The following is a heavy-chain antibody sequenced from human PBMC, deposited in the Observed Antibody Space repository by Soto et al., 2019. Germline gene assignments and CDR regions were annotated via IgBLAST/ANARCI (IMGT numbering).Heavy chain of an antibody. CDR1: GYTFTSYD. D-gene: IGHD2-15*01. Sequence: GASVKVSCKASGYTFTSYDINWVRQATGQGLEWMGWMNPNSGNTGYAQKFQGRVTMTRNTSISTAYMELSSLRSEDTAVYYCARGCNLDCSGGSCYYYYYYYMDVWGKGTTVTVSS. CDR2: MNPNSGNT. V-gene: IGHV1-8*01. J-gene: IGHJ6*03. CDR3: ARGCNLDCSGGSCYYYYYYYMDV.